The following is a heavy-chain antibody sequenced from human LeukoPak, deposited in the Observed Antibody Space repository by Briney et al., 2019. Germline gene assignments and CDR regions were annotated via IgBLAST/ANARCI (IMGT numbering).Heavy chain of an antibody. Sequence: SQTLSLTCAISGDIVSSSTAAWSWIRQSPSGGLEWLGRTYYRSKWFNDYAVSVKSRIIINPDTSKNQFSLQLNSVTPEDTAVYYCARRVVPAAMDYWGQGTLVTVSS. V-gene: IGHV6-1*01. CDR3: ARRVVPAAMDY. D-gene: IGHD2-2*01. CDR2: TYYRSKWFN. CDR1: GDIVSSSTAA. J-gene: IGHJ4*02.